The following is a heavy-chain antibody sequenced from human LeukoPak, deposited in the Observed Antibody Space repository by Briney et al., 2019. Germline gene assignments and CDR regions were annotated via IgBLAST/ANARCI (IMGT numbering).Heavy chain of an antibody. CDR1: GFTFRNYD. V-gene: IGHV3-13*01. CDR2: IGTIDDT. J-gene: IGHJ6*04. CDR3: AREAFGPGRYCHLDV. Sequence: GGSLRLSCAASGFTFRNYDVHWVRQATGKGLEWVSAIGTIDDTYYAGSVKGRFTISREDANDSFYLQMNSLTAGDTAVYYCAREAFGPGRYCHLDVWGKGTTVTVSS. D-gene: IGHD3-10*01.